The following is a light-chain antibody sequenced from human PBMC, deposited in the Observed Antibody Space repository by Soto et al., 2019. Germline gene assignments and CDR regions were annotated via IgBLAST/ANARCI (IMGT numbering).Light chain of an antibody. V-gene: IGLV2-23*02. CDR2: EVN. Sequence: QSALTQPASVSGSPGQSITISCTGTTSDVGSYNLVSWYQHHPGKAPRLMIFEVNRRPSGVSNRFSGSKSGNTASLTISGLLAEDEADYYCCSHAGSSTHVVFGGGTKLTVL. J-gene: IGLJ2*01. CDR3: CSHAGSSTHVV. CDR1: TSDVGSYNL.